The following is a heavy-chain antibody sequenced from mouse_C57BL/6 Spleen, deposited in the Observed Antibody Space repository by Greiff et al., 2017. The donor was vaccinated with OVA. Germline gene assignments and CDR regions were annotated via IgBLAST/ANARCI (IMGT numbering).Heavy chain of an antibody. CDR2: INPNNGGT. CDR3: ARGGYYSNSFDY. Sequence: EVKLLESGPELVKPGASVKIPCKASGYTFTDYNMDWVKQSHGKSLEWIGDINPNNGGTIYNQKFKGKATLTVDKSSSTAYMELRSLTSEDTAVYYCARGGYYSNSFDYWGQGTTLTVSS. V-gene: IGHV1-18*01. CDR1: GYTFTDYN. J-gene: IGHJ2*01. D-gene: IGHD2-5*01.